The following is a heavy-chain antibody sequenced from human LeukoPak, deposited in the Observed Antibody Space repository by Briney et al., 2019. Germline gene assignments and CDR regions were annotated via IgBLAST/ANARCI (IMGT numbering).Heavy chain of an antibody. V-gene: IGHV3-23*01. J-gene: IGHJ4*02. CDR2: ISGSGGST. D-gene: IGHD6-13*01. CDR1: GFTFRKYA. Sequence: PGGSLRLSCAASGFTFRKYAVSWVRQAPGKGLEWVSAISGSGGSTYYADSVKGRFTISRDNSKNTLYLQMNSLRAEDTALYYCAKDIKGQQLRYFDYWGQGTLVTVSS. CDR3: AKDIKGQQLRYFDY.